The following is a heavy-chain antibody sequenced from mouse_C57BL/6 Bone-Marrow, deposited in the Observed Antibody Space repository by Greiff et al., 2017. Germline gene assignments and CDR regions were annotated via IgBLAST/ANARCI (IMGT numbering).Heavy chain of an antibody. D-gene: IGHD2-2*01. CDR1: GYTFTSYW. V-gene: IGHV1-59*01. Sequence: QVQLQQPGAELVRPGTSVKLSCKASGYTFTSYWMHWVKQRPGQGLEWIGVIDPSDSYTNYNQKFKGKATLTVDTSSSTAYMQLSSLTSEDYAVYYCAREGYPFAYWGQGTLVTVSA. J-gene: IGHJ3*01. CDR3: AREGYPFAY. CDR2: IDPSDSYT.